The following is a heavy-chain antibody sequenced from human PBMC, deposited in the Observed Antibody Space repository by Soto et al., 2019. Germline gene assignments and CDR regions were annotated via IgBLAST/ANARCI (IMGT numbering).Heavy chain of an antibody. V-gene: IGHV3-23*01. CDR2: ISGSGGST. Sequence: PGGSLRLSCAASGFRFSNYSMSWVRQAPGKGLEWVSGISGSGGSTYYADSVKGRFTISRDNSKNTLYLQMNSLRAEDTAVYYCEKDPYCTSTSCYMDVWGQGTTVTVSS. CDR1: GFRFSNYS. D-gene: IGHD2-2*01. CDR3: EKDPYCTSTSCYMDV. J-gene: IGHJ6*02.